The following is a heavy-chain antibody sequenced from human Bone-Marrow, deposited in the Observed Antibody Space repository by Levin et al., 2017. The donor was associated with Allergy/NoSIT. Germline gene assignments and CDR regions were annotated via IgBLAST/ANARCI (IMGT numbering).Heavy chain of an antibody. CDR1: GGTFSSYA. V-gene: IGHV1-69*04. CDR2: IIPILGIA. CDR3: ARSYYDSSGYYYVAAHRRYGMDV. Sequence: SVKVSCKASGGTFSSYAISWVRQAPGQGLEWMGRIIPILGIANYAQKFQGRVTITADKSTSTAYMELSSLRSEDTAVYYCARSYYDSSGYYYVAAHRRYGMDVWGQGTTVTVSS. D-gene: IGHD3-22*01. J-gene: IGHJ6*02.